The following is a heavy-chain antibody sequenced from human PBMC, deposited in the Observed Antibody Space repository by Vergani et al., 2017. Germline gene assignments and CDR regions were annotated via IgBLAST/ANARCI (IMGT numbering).Heavy chain of an antibody. CDR1: GHTFSNYE. J-gene: IGHJ4*02. CDR2: INTKTGNP. CDR3: ATASWAQLWVLKH. V-gene: IGHV7-4-1*02. D-gene: IGHD5-24*01. Sequence: QVQLVQSGSELKKPGASVKVSCKTSGHTFSNYETNWVRQAPGQRLEWMGWINTKTGNPTYAQDFTGRFVFSLDTSVSTAYLEINNLQPEDSAVYFCATASWAQLWVLKHWGQGTRVTVSS.